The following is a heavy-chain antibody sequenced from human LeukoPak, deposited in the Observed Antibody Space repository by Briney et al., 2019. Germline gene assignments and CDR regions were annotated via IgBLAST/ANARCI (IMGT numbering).Heavy chain of an antibody. J-gene: IGHJ3*02. CDR1: GYSISSGYY. V-gene: IGHV4-38-2*02. CDR3: ARDRINSHAFDI. D-gene: IGHD2/OR15-2a*01. Sequence: SETLSLTCAVSGYSISSGYYWGWIRQPPGKGLEWIGSIYHSGSTYYNPSLKSRVTISVDTSKNQFSLKLSSVTAADTAVYYCARDRINSHAFDIWGQGTMVTVSS. CDR2: IYHSGST.